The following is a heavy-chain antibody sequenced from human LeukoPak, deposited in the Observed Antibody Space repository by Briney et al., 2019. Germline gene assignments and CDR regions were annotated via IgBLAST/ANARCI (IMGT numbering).Heavy chain of an antibody. D-gene: IGHD2-2*01. CDR2: IYHSGST. CDR3: ARDGIVVPAVTRERGGFDP. CDR1: GGSISSGGYY. V-gene: IGHV4-30-2*01. J-gene: IGHJ5*02. Sequence: PSQTLSLTCTVSGGSISSGGYYWSWIRQPPGKGLEWIGYIYHSGSTYYNPSLKSRVTISVDRSKNQFSLKLSSVTAADTAVYYCARDGIVVPAVTRERGGFDPWGQGTLVTVSS.